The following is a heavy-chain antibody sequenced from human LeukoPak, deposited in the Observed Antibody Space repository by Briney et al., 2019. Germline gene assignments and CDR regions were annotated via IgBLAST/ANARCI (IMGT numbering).Heavy chain of an antibody. V-gene: IGHV4-34*01. Sequence: SETLSLTCAVYGGSFSGYYWSWIRQPPGKGLEWIGSIYYSGSTYYNPSLKSRVTISADTSKNQFSLQLNSVTPEDTAVYYCAREGVGVTMAHWGQGTLVTVSS. CDR1: GGSFSGYY. CDR3: AREGVGVTMAH. D-gene: IGHD1-26*01. CDR2: IYYSGST. J-gene: IGHJ4*02.